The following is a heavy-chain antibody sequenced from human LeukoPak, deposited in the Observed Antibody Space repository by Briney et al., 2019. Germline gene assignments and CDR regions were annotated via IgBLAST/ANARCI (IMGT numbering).Heavy chain of an antibody. CDR1: GFTFSNYA. CDR3: VKDPHSSGRYYFDY. J-gene: IGHJ4*02. Sequence: AGGSLRLSCSVSGFTFSNYAMRWVRQAPGKGLEYVSGISSNGGRTYYADSVKGRFTISRDNSKNTMYVQMSTLRVEDTAVYYCVKDPHSSGRYYFDYWGQGTLVTVSS. CDR2: ISSNGGRT. D-gene: IGHD6-19*01. V-gene: IGHV3-64*05.